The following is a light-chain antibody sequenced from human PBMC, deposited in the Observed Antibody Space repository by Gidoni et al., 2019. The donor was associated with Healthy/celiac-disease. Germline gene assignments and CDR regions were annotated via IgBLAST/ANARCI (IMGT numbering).Light chain of an antibody. Sequence: SYVLTQPPSVSVAPGQTARITCGGNNIGSKSVHWYQQKPGQAPVLVVYDDSDWPSGIPERFSGSNSGNTATLTISRVEAGDEADYYCQVWDSSSDHPGVFGTGTKVTVL. V-gene: IGLV3-21*02. CDR3: QVWDSSSDHPGV. CDR2: DDS. CDR1: NIGSKS. J-gene: IGLJ1*01.